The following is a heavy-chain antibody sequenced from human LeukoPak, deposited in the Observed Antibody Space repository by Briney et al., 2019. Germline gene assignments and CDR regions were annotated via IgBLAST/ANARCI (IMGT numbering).Heavy chain of an antibody. CDR1: GGSISSYY. V-gene: IGHV4-59*01. J-gene: IGHJ1*01. CDR3: ARGSSYFRPEYFQY. D-gene: IGHD6-13*01. CDR2: IYYTGST. Sequence: SGTLSLTCTVSGGSISSYYWSWIRQPPGKGLEWIGYIYYTGSTNYNPSLKSRLTISVDTSKNQFSLKLSSVTAADTAVYYCARGSSYFRPEYFQYWGQGTLVTVSS.